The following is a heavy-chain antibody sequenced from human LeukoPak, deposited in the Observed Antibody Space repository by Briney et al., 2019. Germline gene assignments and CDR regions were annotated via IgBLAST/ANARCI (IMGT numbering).Heavy chain of an antibody. J-gene: IGHJ6*02. V-gene: IGHV3-33*08. CDR1: GFTFSSYG. Sequence: PGGSLRLSCAASGFTFSSYGMHWVRQAPGKGLEWVAVIWYDGSNKYYADSVKGRFTISRDNSKNTLYLQMNSLRAEDTAVYYCARDRITIFGVVASPYYYYGMDVWGQGTTVTVSS. CDR2: IWYDGSNK. CDR3: ARDRITIFGVVASPYYYYGMDV. D-gene: IGHD3-3*01.